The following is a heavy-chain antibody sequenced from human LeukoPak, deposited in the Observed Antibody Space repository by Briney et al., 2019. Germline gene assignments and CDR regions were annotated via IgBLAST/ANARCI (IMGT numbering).Heavy chain of an antibody. CDR3: AREAYDYIWASYRQTDAFDI. J-gene: IGHJ3*02. Sequence: SETLSLTCTVSGGSISSYWSWIRQPPGRRLEWIGYVYYRGTTNYNPSLKSRVAISVDTSKNQFSLKLSSVTAADTAVYYCAREAYDYIWASYRQTDAFDIWGQGIVVTISS. CDR2: VYYRGTT. CDR1: GGSISSY. V-gene: IGHV4-59*01. D-gene: IGHD3-16*02.